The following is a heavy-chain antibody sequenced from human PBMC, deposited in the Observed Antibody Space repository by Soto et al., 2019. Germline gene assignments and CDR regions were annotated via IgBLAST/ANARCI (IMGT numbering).Heavy chain of an antibody. CDR3: ATSGYNYGPFDY. V-gene: IGHV1-69*01. CDR1: GDTFKNYA. J-gene: IGHJ4*01. CDR2: IIPIFGKT. Sequence: QVQLVQSGAEVRKPGSSVKVSCRASGDTFKNYAISWVRQAPGQGLEWMGGIIPIFGKTDYVQTFHGRVTINGDESTYTAHMELRGLRSDDTALYYCATSGYNYGPFDYWGRGILVTVSS. D-gene: IGHD2-15*01.